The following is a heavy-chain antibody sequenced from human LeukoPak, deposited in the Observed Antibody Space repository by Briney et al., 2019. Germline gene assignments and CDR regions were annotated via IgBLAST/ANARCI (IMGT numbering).Heavy chain of an antibody. CDR1: GASISSYY. Sequence: PSETLSLTCTVSGASISSYYWTWIRQPAGKGLEWIGRIYTSGSTNYNPSLKSRVTISVDTSKNQFSLKLSSVTAADTAVYYCARQVSVNDYFDYWGQGTLVTVSS. CDR3: ARQVSVNDYFDY. J-gene: IGHJ4*02. CDR2: IYTSGST. D-gene: IGHD1-1*01. V-gene: IGHV4-4*07.